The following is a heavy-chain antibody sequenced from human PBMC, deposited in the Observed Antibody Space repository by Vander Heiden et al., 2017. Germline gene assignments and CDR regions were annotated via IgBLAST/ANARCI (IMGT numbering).Heavy chain of an antibody. CDR1: GFTFSSYA. D-gene: IGHD2-15*01. CDR3: AKGGYCSGGSCYLLAYFDY. CDR2: ISGSGGST. Sequence: EVQLLESGGGLVQPGGSLRLSCAPSGFTFSSYAIGWVRQAPGKGLEWVSAISGSGGSTYYADSVKGRFTISRDNSKNTLYLQMNSLRAEDTAVYYCAKGGYCSGGSCYLLAYFDYWGQGTLVTVSS. V-gene: IGHV3-23*01. J-gene: IGHJ4*02.